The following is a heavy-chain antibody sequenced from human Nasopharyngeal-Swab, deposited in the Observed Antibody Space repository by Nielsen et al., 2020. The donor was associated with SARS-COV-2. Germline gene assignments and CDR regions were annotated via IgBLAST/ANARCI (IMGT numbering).Heavy chain of an antibody. CDR2: IYHSGST. D-gene: IGHD2-2*01. CDR1: GSSISSGYY. J-gene: IGHJ5*02. Sequence: SETLSLTCAVSGSSISSGYYWGWIRQPPGKGLEWIGSIYHSGSTYYNPSLKSRVTISVDTSKNQFSLKLSFVTAADTAVYYCARIVVVPAASVRIRGWFDPWGQGTLVTVSS. CDR3: ARIVVVPAASVRIRGWFDP. V-gene: IGHV4-38-2*01.